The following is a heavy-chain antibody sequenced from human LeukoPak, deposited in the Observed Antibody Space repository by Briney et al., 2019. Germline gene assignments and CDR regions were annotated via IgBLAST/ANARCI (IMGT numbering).Heavy chain of an antibody. V-gene: IGHV3-15*01. CDR3: TKDIVVVVAATFENWFDP. J-gene: IGHJ5*02. D-gene: IGHD2-15*01. CDR2: IKSKTDGGTT. CDR1: GFTFRTCG. Sequence: GGSLRLSCVTSGFTFRTCGVHWVRQAPGKGLEWVGRIKSKTDGGTTDYAAPVKGRFTISRDDSKNTLYLQMNSLKTEDTAVYYCTKDIVVVVAATFENWFDPWGQGTLVTVSS.